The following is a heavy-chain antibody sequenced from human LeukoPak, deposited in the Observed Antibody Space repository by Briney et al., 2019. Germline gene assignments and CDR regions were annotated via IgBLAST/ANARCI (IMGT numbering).Heavy chain of an antibody. CDR1: GGSISSSGYY. CDR2: IYYSGST. J-gene: IGHJ4*02. Sequence: SETLSLTCSVSGGSISSSGYYWGWIRQPPGKGLEWIGSIYYSGSTYYNPSLKSRVTISVDTFKNQFSLKLSSVTAADTAVYYCARRADYDFWSGYHMGFDYWGQGTLVTVSS. CDR3: ARRADYDFWSGYHMGFDY. V-gene: IGHV4-39*01. D-gene: IGHD3-3*01.